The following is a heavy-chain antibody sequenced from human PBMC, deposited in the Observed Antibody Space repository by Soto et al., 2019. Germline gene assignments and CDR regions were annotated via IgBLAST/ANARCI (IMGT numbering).Heavy chain of an antibody. CDR3: ARDPYTYGYFDY. D-gene: IGHD5-18*01. J-gene: IGHJ4*02. CDR2: ISYDGSMK. V-gene: IGHV3-30-3*01. Sequence: QVQLVESGGGVVQPGRSLRLSCAASPFTFSGYAMHWVGQAPGKGLEWVAVISYDGSMKYYADSVKGRFTISRDNSKNTLHLQMNSLRAEDTAMYYCARDPYTYGYFDYWGQGTLVTVSS. CDR1: PFTFSGYA.